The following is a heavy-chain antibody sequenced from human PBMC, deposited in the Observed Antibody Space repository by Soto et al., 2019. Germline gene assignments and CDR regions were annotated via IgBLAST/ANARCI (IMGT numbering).Heavy chain of an antibody. Sequence: SETLSLTCTVSVGSISSYYWSWIRQPPGKGLEWIGYIYYSGSTNYNPSLKSRVTISVDTSKNQFSLKLSSVTAADTAGYYCARGRRIAGVGTFGSAPGGKGTLVTVSP. V-gene: IGHV4-59*01. CDR1: VGSISSYY. D-gene: IGHD1-1*01. CDR3: ARGRRIAGVGTFGSAP. J-gene: IGHJ5*02. CDR2: IYYSGST.